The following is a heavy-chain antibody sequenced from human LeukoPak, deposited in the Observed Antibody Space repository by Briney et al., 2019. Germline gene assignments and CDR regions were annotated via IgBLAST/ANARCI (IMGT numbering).Heavy chain of an antibody. CDR1: GGSFSGYY. J-gene: IGHJ4*02. Sequence: SETLSLTCAVYGGSFSGYYWSWIRQPPGKGLEWIGEINHSGSTNYNPSLKSRVTISVDTSKNQFSLKLSSVTAADTAVYYCARATTMIVVGNYFDYWGQGTLVTVSS. CDR2: INHSGST. D-gene: IGHD3-22*01. CDR3: ARATTMIVVGNYFDY. V-gene: IGHV4-34*01.